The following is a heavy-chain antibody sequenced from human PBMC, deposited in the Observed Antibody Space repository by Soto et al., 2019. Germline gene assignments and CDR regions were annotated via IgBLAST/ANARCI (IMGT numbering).Heavy chain of an antibody. Sequence: QVQLQESGPGLVKPSETLSLTCAVSGYSISSGYYWGWIRQPPGKGLEWIGSIYHSGSTYYNPSLEISVTISVDASNKQFALKMSSATAADSAVYYCARVVIRPTEYYFHYWGQGTLCTVTS. J-gene: IGHJ4*02. CDR3: ARVVIRPTEYYFHY. V-gene: IGHV4-38-2*01. CDR2: IYHSGST. D-gene: IGHD3-22*01. CDR1: GYSISSGYY.